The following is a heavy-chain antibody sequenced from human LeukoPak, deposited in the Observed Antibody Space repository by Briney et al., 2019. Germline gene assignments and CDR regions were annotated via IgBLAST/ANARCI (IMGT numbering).Heavy chain of an antibody. Sequence: SQTLSLTCAISGDSVSSNTAAWNWFRQSPSRGLEWLGRTYYRSKFYFDYTGSVKSRIIINPDTSRNQFSLQLNSVTPEDTAVYYCARGKWEQIIFHFDSWGQGALITVSS. V-gene: IGHV6-1*01. CDR1: GDSVSSNTAA. CDR3: ARGKWEQIIFHFDS. J-gene: IGHJ4*02. CDR2: TYYRSKFYF. D-gene: IGHD1-26*01.